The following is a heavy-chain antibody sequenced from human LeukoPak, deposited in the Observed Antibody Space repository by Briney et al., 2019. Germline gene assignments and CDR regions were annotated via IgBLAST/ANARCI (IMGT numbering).Heavy chain of an antibody. D-gene: IGHD3-3*01. CDR1: GFTFSNYW. J-gene: IGHJ4*02. V-gene: IGHV3-7*01. Sequence: PGGSLRLSCAASGFTFSNYWMSWVRQAPGKGLEWVANIKEDGRQKYYVDSVRGRFTISRDNAKNSLYLQMNSLRVEDTAVYYRTRDPYDFGGQGTLVTVSS. CDR2: IKEDGRQK. CDR3: TRDPYDF.